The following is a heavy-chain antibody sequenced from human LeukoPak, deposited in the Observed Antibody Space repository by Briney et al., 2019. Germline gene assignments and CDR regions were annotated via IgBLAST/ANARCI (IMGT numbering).Heavy chain of an antibody. V-gene: IGHV5-51*01. CDR2: IYPGDSDT. D-gene: IGHD4-11*01. CDR1: GYSFTSYW. J-gene: IGHJ4*02. Sequence: GESLKISCKGSGYSFTSYWIGWVRQMPGKGLEWMGIIYPGDSDTRYSPSFQGQVTISADKSISTAYLQWSSLKASDTAMYYCAQNPTTVTTSPDYWGQGTLVTVSS. CDR3: AQNPTTVTTSPDY.